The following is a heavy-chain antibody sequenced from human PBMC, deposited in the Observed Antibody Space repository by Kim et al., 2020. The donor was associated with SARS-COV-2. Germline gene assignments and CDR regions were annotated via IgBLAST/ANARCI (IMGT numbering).Heavy chain of an antibody. J-gene: IGHJ6*02. V-gene: IGHV4-31*02. D-gene: IGHD6-6*01. CDR3: ARVSIAARNYYYGMDV. Sequence: SLKSRVTISVDTSKNQFSLKLSSVTAADTAVYYCARVSIAARNYYYGMDVWGQGTTVTVSS.